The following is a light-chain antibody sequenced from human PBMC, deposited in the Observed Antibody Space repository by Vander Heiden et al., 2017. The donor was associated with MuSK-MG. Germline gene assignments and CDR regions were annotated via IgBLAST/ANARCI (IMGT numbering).Light chain of an antibody. CDR2: AAS. V-gene: IGKV1-39*01. CDR3: QQCYSTPQA. Sequence: DIQMTQSPSSLSASVGDRVTITCRASQSISSYLNWYQQKPGKAPKLLIYAASSLQSGVPSRFSGSGSGTDFTLTISSLQPEDFATYYCQQCYSTPQAFGHGTKVDIK. CDR1: QSISSY. J-gene: IGKJ3*01.